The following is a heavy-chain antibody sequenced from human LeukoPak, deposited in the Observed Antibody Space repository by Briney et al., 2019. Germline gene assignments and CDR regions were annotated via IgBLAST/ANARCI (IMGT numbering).Heavy chain of an antibody. CDR3: ARGLTYGPHINFDY. CDR1: GFIFSDYG. D-gene: IGHD4-17*01. CDR2: IRYDESNT. J-gene: IGHJ4*02. Sequence: PGGSLRLSCAASGFIFSDYGIHWVRQAPGKGLEWVAFIRYDESNTYYGDSVKGRFTISRDNSKNTVYLQMNSLRAEDTAVYYCARGLTYGPHINFDYWGQGTLVTVSS. V-gene: IGHV3-30*02.